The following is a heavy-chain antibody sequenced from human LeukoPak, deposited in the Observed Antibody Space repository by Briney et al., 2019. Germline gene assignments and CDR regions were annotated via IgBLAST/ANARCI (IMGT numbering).Heavy chain of an antibody. CDR3: AKAAIVLMVYATPFDY. V-gene: IGHV3-30*04. Sequence: GSLRLSCAASGFTFSSYAMHWVRQAPGKGLEWVAVISYDGSNKYYADSVKGRFTISRDNSKNTLYLQMNSLRAEDTAVYYCAKAAIVLMVYATPFDYWGQGTLVTVSS. J-gene: IGHJ4*02. CDR1: GFTFSSYA. CDR2: ISYDGSNK. D-gene: IGHD2-8*01.